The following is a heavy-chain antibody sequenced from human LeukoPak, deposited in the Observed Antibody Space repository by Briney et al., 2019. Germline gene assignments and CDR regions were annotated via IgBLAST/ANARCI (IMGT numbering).Heavy chain of an antibody. J-gene: IGHJ4*02. Sequence: GGSLRLSCAASEFTFSSYNVNWVRQAPGKGLEWVAFVRSDGGIKYYADSVKGRFTISRDNSRTTVYLQMNSLRAEDTAVYHCAKDLPAAYFDYWGQGTLVTVSS. CDR3: AKDLPAAYFDY. CDR2: VRSDGGIK. D-gene: IGHD2-2*01. CDR1: EFTFSSYN. V-gene: IGHV3-30*02.